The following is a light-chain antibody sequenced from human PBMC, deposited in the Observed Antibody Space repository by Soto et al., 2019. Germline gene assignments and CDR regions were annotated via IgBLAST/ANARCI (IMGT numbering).Light chain of an antibody. Sequence: QSALTQPRSVSGSPVQSVTISCTGTSSDVGGYNYVSWYQQHPGKAPKPMIYDVSKRPSGVPDRFSGSKSGNTASLTISGLQAEDEADYYCCSYAGSYTYVFGTGTKVTVL. V-gene: IGLV2-11*01. CDR2: DVS. CDR1: SSDVGGYNY. CDR3: CSYAGSYTYV. J-gene: IGLJ1*01.